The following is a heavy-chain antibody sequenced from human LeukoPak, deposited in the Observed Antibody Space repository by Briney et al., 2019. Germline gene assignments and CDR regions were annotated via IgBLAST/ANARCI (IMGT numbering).Heavy chain of an antibody. J-gene: IGHJ4*02. CDR3: VRGDTSGWDFDS. CDR2: IDRNSNSI. Sequence: GGSLRLSCADSGFTLSDRSMNWVRQIPGKGLEWLSYIDRNSNSIYYADSVKGRFTISRDNAKNSLSLQMNSLRADDTAVYYCVRGDTSGWDFDSWGQGTLVTMSS. CDR1: GFTLSDRS. D-gene: IGHD6-19*01. V-gene: IGHV3-48*01.